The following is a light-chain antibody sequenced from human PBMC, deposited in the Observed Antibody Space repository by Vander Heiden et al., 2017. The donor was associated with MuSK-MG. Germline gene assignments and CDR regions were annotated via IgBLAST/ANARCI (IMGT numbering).Light chain of an antibody. V-gene: IGKV3-20*01. CDR2: GAS. CDR3: QQYGSSALYT. J-gene: IGKJ2*01. Sequence: EIVLTQSPDTLSLSPGDRATLSCGASQSVTSGSLAWYQQKPGRAPRLLIYGASTRAAGTPDRFGGSGSGTDFTLTISRLEPEDFAVYHCQQYGSSALYTFGQGTKVEIK. CDR1: QSVTSGS.